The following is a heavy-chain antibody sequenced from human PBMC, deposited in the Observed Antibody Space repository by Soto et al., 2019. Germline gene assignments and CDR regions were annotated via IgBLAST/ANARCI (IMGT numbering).Heavy chain of an antibody. CDR1: GFTFSSYA. D-gene: IGHD2-15*01. Sequence: GGSLRLSCAASGFTFSSYAMSWVRQAPGKGLEWVSAISGSGGSTYYADSVKGRFTISRDNSKNTLYLQMNSLRAEDTAVYYCANEGSGGPGAHIYDYWGQGTLVTVSS. CDR2: ISGSGGST. CDR3: ANEGSGGPGAHIYDY. V-gene: IGHV3-23*01. J-gene: IGHJ4*02.